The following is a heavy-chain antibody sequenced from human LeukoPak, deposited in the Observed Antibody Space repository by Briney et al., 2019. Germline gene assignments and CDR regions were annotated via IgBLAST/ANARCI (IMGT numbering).Heavy chain of an antibody. CDR1: GGSISSSSYY. CDR2: IYYSGST. J-gene: IGHJ3*02. D-gene: IGHD5-12*01. V-gene: IGHV4-39*07. CDR3: ARSCRILDIVATIRARLGGNGFDI. Sequence: SETLSLTCTVCGGSISSSSYYWGWIRQPPGKGLEWIGSIYYSGSTYYNPSLKSRVTIAVETSKNQFSLKLSSVTAADKAVYYCARSCRILDIVATIRARLGGNGFDIWGQGTMVTVSS.